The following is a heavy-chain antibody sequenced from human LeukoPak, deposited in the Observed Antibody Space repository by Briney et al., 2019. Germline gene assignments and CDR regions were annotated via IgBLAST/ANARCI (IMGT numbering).Heavy chain of an antibody. J-gene: IGHJ4*02. V-gene: IGHV4-30-4*08. CDR1: GGSISSGDYY. Sequence: SXTLSLTCTVSGGSISSGDYYWRWIRQPQGKGVEWIDSIYYLWSTYYNPSLKSRVTISVATSKNQFSLKLSSVTAADTAVYYCARDQRGYSYGGVDYWGQGTLVTVSS. D-gene: IGHD5-18*01. CDR3: ARDQRGYSYGGVDY. CDR2: IYYLWST.